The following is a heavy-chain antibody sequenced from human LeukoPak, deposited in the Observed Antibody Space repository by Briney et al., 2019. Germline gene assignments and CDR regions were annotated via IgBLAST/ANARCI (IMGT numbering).Heavy chain of an antibody. Sequence: GGSLRLSCAASGFTFSSYSMNWVRQAPGKRLEWLAVLSYDGSNKYYSDSVKDRFTISRDNSKNTLYLQMNSLRAEDTAVYYCARDRSGYSYENDAFDIWGQGTMVTVSS. CDR2: LSYDGSNK. CDR3: ARDRSGYSYENDAFDI. J-gene: IGHJ3*02. V-gene: IGHV3-30*03. CDR1: GFTFSSYS. D-gene: IGHD5-18*01.